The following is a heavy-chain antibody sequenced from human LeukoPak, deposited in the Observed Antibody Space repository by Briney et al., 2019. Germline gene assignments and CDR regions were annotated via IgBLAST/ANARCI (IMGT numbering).Heavy chain of an antibody. J-gene: IGHJ4*02. V-gene: IGHV3-21*01. Sequence: GGSLRLSCAASGFTFSTYSMNWVRQAPGKGLEWVSSISSSGSYIYNADSVKGRFTISRDNAKNSLYLQMNSLRAEDTAVYYCAVYYYGSGSYADWGQGTLVTVSS. CDR3: AVYYYGSGSYAD. CDR2: ISSSGSYI. D-gene: IGHD3-10*01. CDR1: GFTFSTYS.